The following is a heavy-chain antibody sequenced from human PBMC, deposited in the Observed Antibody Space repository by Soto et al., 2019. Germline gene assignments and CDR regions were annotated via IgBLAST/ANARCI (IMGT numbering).Heavy chain of an antibody. CDR2: IWFDGSNE. J-gene: IGHJ4*02. Sequence: QVDLVESGGGVVQPGRSLRLSCAASGFTFSSYGMHWVRQAPGKGLEWLAVIWFDGSNEYYADSVKGRFTVSRDNSKNTLYLQVSSLRAEDTAVYYCARDSTHRRFDYWGQGTLVTVSS. CDR3: ARDSTHRRFDY. V-gene: IGHV3-33*01. CDR1: GFTFSSYG.